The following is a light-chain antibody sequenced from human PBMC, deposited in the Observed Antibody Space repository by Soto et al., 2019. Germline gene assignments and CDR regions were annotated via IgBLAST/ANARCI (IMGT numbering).Light chain of an antibody. CDR2: WAS. CDR3: QQYYRTPRT. CDR1: QSVLYSSNNKNY. J-gene: IGKJ1*01. Sequence: DIVMTQSPDSLAVSLGERATINCKSSQSVLYSSNNKNYLAWYQQKPGQPPKLLLYWASTRESGVPDRFSGSGSGKDFTLHISSLQAEDVAVYYCQQYYRTPRTFGQGTKVEIK. V-gene: IGKV4-1*01.